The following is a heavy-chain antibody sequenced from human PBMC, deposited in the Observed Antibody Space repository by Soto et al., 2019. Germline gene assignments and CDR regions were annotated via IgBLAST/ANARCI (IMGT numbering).Heavy chain of an antibody. CDR1: GYSFTGYW. CDR3: ARQYSYYYDSSGDRGWFDP. J-gene: IGHJ5*02. CDR2: IYPGDSDT. V-gene: IGHV5-51*01. D-gene: IGHD3-22*01. Sequence: PGESLKISCKGSGYSFTGYWIGWVRQMPGKGREWMGIIYPGDSDTRYSPSFQGQVTISADKSISTAYLQWSSLKASDTAVYYCARQYSYYYDSSGDRGWFDPWGQGTLVTVSS.